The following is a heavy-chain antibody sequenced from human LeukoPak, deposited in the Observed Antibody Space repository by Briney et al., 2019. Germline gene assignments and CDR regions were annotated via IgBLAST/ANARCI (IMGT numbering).Heavy chain of an antibody. CDR2: IEQDGSEK. D-gene: IGHD3-10*01. CDR3: ARDTYYYGSGSYFFDY. Sequence: GGSLRLSCAASGFTFSNYWMSWVRQAPGKGLEWVAYIEQDGSEKYYVDSVKGRFTISRDNAKNSLYLQMNSLRAEDTAVYYCARDTYYYGSGSYFFDYWGQGTLVTVSS. V-gene: IGHV3-7*01. J-gene: IGHJ4*02. CDR1: GFTFSNYW.